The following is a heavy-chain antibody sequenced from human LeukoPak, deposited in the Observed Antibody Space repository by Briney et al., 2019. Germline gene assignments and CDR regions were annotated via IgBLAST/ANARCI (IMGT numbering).Heavy chain of an antibody. CDR1: GGSVSSGSYY. CDR3: ARDGIAVAGYFDY. J-gene: IGHJ4*02. CDR2: IYYSGST. Sequence: PSETLSLTCTVSGGSVSSGSYYWSWIRQPPGKGLEWIGYIYYSGSTNYNPSLKGRVTISVDTSKNQFSLKLSSVTAADTAVYYCARDGIAVAGYFDYWGQGTLVTVSS. V-gene: IGHV4-61*01. D-gene: IGHD6-19*01.